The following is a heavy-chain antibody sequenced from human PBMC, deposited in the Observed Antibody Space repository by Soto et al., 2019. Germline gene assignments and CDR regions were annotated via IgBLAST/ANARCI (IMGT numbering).Heavy chain of an antibody. CDR3: ARDTGSSGLAYYFDY. CDR2: INPNSGGT. Sequence: ASVKVSCKASGYTFTGYYMHWVRQAPGQGLEWMGWINPNSGGTNYAQKFQGRVTMTRDTSISTAYMELSRLRSDDTAVYYCARDTGSSGLAYYFDYWGQGTLVNVSS. V-gene: IGHV1-2*02. D-gene: IGHD6-19*01. J-gene: IGHJ4*02. CDR1: GYTFTGYY.